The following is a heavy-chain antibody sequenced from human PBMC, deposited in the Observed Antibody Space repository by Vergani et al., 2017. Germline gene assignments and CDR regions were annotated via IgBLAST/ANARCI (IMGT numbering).Heavy chain of an antibody. CDR1: GGSISSSSYY. CDR2: IYYSGST. D-gene: IGHD3-3*01. CDR3: ARHYGKAYDFWSGYYYWFDP. Sequence: QLQLQESGPGLVKPSETLSLTCTVSGGSISSSSYYWGWIRQPPGKGLEWIGSIYYSGSTYYNPSLKSRVTISVDTSKNQFSLKLSSVTAADTAVYYCARHYGKAYDFWSGYYYWFDPWGQGTLVTVSS. J-gene: IGHJ5*02. V-gene: IGHV4-39*01.